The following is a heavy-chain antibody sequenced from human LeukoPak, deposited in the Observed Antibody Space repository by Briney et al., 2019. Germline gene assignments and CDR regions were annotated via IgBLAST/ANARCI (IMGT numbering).Heavy chain of an antibody. CDR2: ISYDGSDK. Sequence: GRSLRLSCAASGFTFSSYGVHWVRQAPAKGLEWVAVISYDGSDKYYADSVKGRFTISRDNSKNTLYLQMNSLRAEDTAVYYCATESDAHYHDRSAYYHWGQGTLVTVSS. V-gene: IGHV3-30*03. J-gene: IGHJ5*02. D-gene: IGHD3-22*01. CDR1: GFTFSSYG. CDR3: ATESDAHYHDRSAYYH.